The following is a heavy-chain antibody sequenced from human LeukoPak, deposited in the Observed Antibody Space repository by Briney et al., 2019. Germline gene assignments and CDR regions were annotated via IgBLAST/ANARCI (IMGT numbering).Heavy chain of an antibody. Sequence: TGGSLRLSCAASGFTFSGSAMHWVRQASGKGLEWVGRIRSKANSYATAYAASVKGRFTISRDDSKNTAYLQMNSLKTEDTAVYYCAREPSGTYWLDYWGQGTLVTVSS. CDR2: IRSKANSYAT. CDR1: GFTFSGSA. J-gene: IGHJ4*02. V-gene: IGHV3-73*01. D-gene: IGHD1-26*01. CDR3: AREPSGTYWLDY.